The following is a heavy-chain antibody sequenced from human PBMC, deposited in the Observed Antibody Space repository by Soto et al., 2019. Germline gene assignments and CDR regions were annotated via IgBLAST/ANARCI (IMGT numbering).Heavy chain of an antibody. CDR1: GGSISTDSHY. J-gene: IGHJ4*02. V-gene: IGHV4-39*02. CDR2: VYYAGST. D-gene: IGHD4-17*01. CDR3: ARRTNYGDYSFDY. Sequence: QLQLQESGPGLVKPSDTLSLTCTVSGGSISTDSHYWGWIRQPPGKGLEWIGSVYYAGSTYKNPSLHSRVTISVDTSKNHFSLKLNSLTAADTAVYYCARRTNYGDYSFDYWGQGTLVTVSS.